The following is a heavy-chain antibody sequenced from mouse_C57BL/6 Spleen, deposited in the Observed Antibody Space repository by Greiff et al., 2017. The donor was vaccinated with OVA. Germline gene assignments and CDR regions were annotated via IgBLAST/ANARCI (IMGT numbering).Heavy chain of an antibody. D-gene: IGHD1-1*01. V-gene: IGHV1-15*01. Sequence: QVQLQQSGAELVRPGASVTLSCKASGYTFTDYEMHWVKQTPVHGLEWIGAIDPETGGTAYNQKFKGKAILTADKSSSTAYMELRSLTSEDSAVYSCKRERGTTVVPLAYWGQGTLVTVSA. J-gene: IGHJ3*01. CDR2: IDPETGGT. CDR3: KRERGTTVVPLAY. CDR1: GYTFTDYE.